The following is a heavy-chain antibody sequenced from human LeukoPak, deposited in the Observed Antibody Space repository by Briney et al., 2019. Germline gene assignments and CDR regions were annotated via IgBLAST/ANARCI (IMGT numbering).Heavy chain of an antibody. Sequence: SETLSLTCTVSGGSISSTPYYWGWIPQPPGKGLEWIGTISYSGNTYYNPSLKSRVTISVDTSKNQFSLRLTSLTAADTAVYYCARPGVAGTTEDCWGQGTLVTVSS. CDR3: ARPGVAGTTEDC. CDR1: GGSISSTPYY. V-gene: IGHV4-39*01. J-gene: IGHJ4*02. CDR2: ISYSGNT. D-gene: IGHD6-19*01.